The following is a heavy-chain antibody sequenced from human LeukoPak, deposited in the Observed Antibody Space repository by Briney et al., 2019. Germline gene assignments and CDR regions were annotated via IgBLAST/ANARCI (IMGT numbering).Heavy chain of an antibody. CDR2: IWYDGSNK. CDR1: GFTFSSYG. Sequence: GSLRLSSAASGFTFSSYGMHWVRQAPGKGLEWVAVIWYDGSNKYYADSVKGRFTISRDNSKNTLYLQMNSLRAEDTAVYYCARGAPYDPAMSYFDYWGQGTLVTVSS. D-gene: IGHD2-2*01. J-gene: IGHJ4*02. V-gene: IGHV3-33*01. CDR3: ARGAPYDPAMSYFDY.